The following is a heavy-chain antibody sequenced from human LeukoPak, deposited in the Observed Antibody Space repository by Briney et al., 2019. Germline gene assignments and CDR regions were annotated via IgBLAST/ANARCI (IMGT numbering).Heavy chain of an antibody. CDR2: IKQDGSEK. J-gene: IGHJ4*02. Sequence: GGSLRLSCAASGFTFGIYWMSWVRQAPGKGLEWVANIKQDGSEKYYVDSVKGRFTISRDNAKNSLYLQMNSLRAEDTAVYYCARDTSGYYDYWGQGTLVTVSS. CDR1: GFTFGIYW. D-gene: IGHD3-22*01. CDR3: ARDTSGYYDY. V-gene: IGHV3-7*03.